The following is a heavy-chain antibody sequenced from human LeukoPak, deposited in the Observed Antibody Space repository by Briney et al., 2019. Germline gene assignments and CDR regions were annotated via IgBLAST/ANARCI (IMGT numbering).Heavy chain of an antibody. CDR3: AKSLENILTDGFDY. CDR2: ISGTGGRT. V-gene: IGHV3-23*01. Sequence: GGSLRLSCAASGFTFSSYGMHWVRQAPGKGLECVSAISGTGGRTYYADSVKGRFTISRDNSKNTLYLQMNSLRAEDTAVYYCAKSLENILTDGFDYWGQGTLVTVSS. D-gene: IGHD3-9*01. J-gene: IGHJ4*02. CDR1: GFTFSSYG.